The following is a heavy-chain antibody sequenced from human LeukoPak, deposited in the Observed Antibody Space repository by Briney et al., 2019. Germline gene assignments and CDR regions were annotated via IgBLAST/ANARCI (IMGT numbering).Heavy chain of an antibody. CDR2: LSGSGGSS. CDR3: AKERTSEGYFDY. CDR1: GFTFSTYA. Sequence: GGSLILSCAASGFTFSTYAMSWVRQAPGKGLEWVSALSGSGGSSYYADSVRGRFTISRDNSKNTLYLQMNSLRAEDTAVYYCAKERTSEGYFDYWGQGTLVTVSS. D-gene: IGHD1-1*01. V-gene: IGHV3-23*01. J-gene: IGHJ4*02.